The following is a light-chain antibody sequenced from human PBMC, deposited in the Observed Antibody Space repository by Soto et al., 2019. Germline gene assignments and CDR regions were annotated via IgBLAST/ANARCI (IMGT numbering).Light chain of an antibody. CDR1: QNINNY. J-gene: IGKJ5*01. V-gene: IGKV1-33*01. CDR3: QQYENLPT. Sequence: DIQMTQSPSSLSASVEDRVTITCQASQNINNYLNWYQQKPGRAPKLLICDASNLEAGVPSRFRGSGSGTDFTFTISRLQPEDIATYYCQQYENLPTFGQGTRLEIK. CDR2: DAS.